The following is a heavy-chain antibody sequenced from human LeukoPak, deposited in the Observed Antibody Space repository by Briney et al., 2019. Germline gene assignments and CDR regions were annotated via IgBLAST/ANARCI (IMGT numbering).Heavy chain of an antibody. D-gene: IGHD3-3*01. CDR3: ATDPYYDRYYFVY. CDR2: FDPENGDT. V-gene: IGHV1-24*01. CDR1: GYTLTEFS. J-gene: IGHJ4*02. Sequence: ASVKVSCKVSGYTLTEFSMHWVRQAPGKGLEWMGHFDPENGDTIYAQKFQGRVTMTEDTSTDTAYMELSSLRSEDTAAYYCATDPYYDRYYFVYWGQGTLVTVSS.